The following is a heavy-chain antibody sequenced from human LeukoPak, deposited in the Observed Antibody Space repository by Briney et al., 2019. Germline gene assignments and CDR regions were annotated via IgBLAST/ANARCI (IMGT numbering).Heavy chain of an antibody. CDR3: GELFNWFDP. CDR1: GFTFSSYN. J-gene: IGHJ5*02. V-gene: IGHV3-21*01. CDR2: ISSSRSYV. D-gene: IGHD1-26*01. Sequence: PGGSLRLSCAASGFTFSSYNMNWVRQAPGKGLEWVSSISSSRSYVYSADSVKGRFTISRDNAKNSLYLQMNSLRAEDTAVYYCGELFNWFDPWGQGTLVSVSS.